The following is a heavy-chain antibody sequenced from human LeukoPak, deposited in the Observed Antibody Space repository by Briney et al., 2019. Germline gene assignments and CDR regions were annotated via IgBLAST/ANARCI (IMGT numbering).Heavy chain of an antibody. Sequence: GGSLRLSCAASGFTFDDYAMHWVRQAPGKGLEWVSGISWNSGSIGYADSVKGRFTISRDNAKNSLYLQMNSLRAEDTALYYCAKDAHHSGSYPWFDPWGQGTLVTVSS. CDR1: GFTFDDYA. D-gene: IGHD1-26*01. V-gene: IGHV3-9*01. CDR2: ISWNSGSI. J-gene: IGHJ5*02. CDR3: AKDAHHSGSYPWFDP.